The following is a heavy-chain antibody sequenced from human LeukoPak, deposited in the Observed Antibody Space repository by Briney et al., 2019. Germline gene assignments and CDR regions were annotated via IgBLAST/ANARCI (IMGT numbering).Heavy chain of an antibody. V-gene: IGHV3-21*01. J-gene: IGHJ4*02. D-gene: IGHD3-3*01. CDR3: ARERNFYYFDY. Sequence: GGSLRLSCAPSGFTFNDYTMTWARQAPGKGLEWVSSITGDCNYIFYADSVKGRFTISRDNAQNSLFVELNSLRGEDTAVYYCARERNFYYFDYWGQGALVTVSS. CDR2: ITGDCNYI. CDR1: GFTFNDYT.